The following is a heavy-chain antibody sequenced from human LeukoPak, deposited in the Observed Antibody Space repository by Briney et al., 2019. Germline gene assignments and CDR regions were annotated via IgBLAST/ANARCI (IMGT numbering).Heavy chain of an antibody. CDR1: GFTFSDYA. V-gene: IGHV3-23*01. D-gene: IGHD2-15*01. Sequence: GGSLRLSCAASGFTFSDYAMSWVHQAPGKGLEWVSAFSGTGDTTYYADSVKGRFTVSRDTSRSTLYLQMNSLRAEDAAVYYCSRCDGSLVRYFEYWGQGTLVTVSS. CDR2: FSGTGDTT. J-gene: IGHJ4*02. CDR3: SRCDGSLVRYFEY.